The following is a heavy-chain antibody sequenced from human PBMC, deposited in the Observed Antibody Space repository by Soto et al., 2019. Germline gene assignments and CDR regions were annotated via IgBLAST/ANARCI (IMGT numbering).Heavy chain of an antibody. J-gene: IGHJ4*02. CDR1: GATFSSDA. CDR3: ARPLYYYDSSGGFDF. CDR2: IIPIFGTA. Sequence: GASVKVSCKASGATFSSDAISGVRQTPGQGLEWMGGIIPIFGTANYAQKFQGRVTMTRDTSTSTVYMELSSLRSEDTAVYYCARPLYYYDSSGGFDFWGQGTLVTVSS. D-gene: IGHD3-22*01. V-gene: IGHV1-69*05.